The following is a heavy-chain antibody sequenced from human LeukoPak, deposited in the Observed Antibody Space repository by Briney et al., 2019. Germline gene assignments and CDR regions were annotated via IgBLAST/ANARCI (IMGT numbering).Heavy chain of an antibody. CDR1: GYTFTGYY. V-gene: IGHV1-46*01. CDR3: ARGLSSGYADDAFDI. D-gene: IGHD3-22*01. J-gene: IGHJ3*02. CDR2: INPSGGST. Sequence: ASVKVSCKASGYTFTGYYMHWVRQAPGQGLEWMGIINPSGGSTSYAQKFQGRVTMTRDMSTSTVYMELSSLRSEDTAVYYCARGLSSGYADDAFDIWGQGTMVTVSS.